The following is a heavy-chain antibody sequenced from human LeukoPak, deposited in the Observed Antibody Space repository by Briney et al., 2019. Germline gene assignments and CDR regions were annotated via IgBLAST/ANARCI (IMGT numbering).Heavy chain of an antibody. Sequence: SVKVSCKASGGTFSSYAISWVRQAPGQGLEWMGGIIPIFGTANYAQKFQGRVTITTDESTSTAYMELSSLRSEDTAVYYCARGPPVSGSHQVLDYWGQGTLVTVSS. CDR1: GGTFSSYA. J-gene: IGHJ4*02. CDR3: ARGPPVSGSHQVLDY. CDR2: IIPIFGTA. V-gene: IGHV1-69*05. D-gene: IGHD1-26*01.